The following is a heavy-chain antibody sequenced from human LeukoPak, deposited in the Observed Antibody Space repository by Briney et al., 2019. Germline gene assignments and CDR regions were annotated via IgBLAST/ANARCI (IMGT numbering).Heavy chain of an antibody. Sequence: GGSLRLTCAASGFTFSSYSMNWVRQAPGKGLEWVSYISSSSSTIYYADSVRGRFSISRENASNSLYLQMNNLRTEDTAVYYCARRWELLQSFDYWGQGIQVTVSS. CDR3: ARRWELLQSFDY. CDR2: ISSSSSTI. CDR1: GFTFSSYS. J-gene: IGHJ4*02. D-gene: IGHD1-26*01. V-gene: IGHV3-48*04.